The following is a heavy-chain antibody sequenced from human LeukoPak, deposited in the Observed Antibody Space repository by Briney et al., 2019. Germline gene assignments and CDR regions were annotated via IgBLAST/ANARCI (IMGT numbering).Heavy chain of an antibody. V-gene: IGHV4-59*01. J-gene: IGHJ4*02. CDR3: ARGLPSYDFWSGYYPYYFDY. CDR2: IYCSGST. D-gene: IGHD3-3*01. CDR1: GGSISSYY. Sequence: PSETLSLTCTVSGGSISSYYWSWIRQPPGKGLEWIGYIYCSGSTNYNPSLKSRVTISVDTSKNQFSLKLSSVTAADTAVYYCARGLPSYDFWSGYYPYYFDYWGQGTLVTVSS.